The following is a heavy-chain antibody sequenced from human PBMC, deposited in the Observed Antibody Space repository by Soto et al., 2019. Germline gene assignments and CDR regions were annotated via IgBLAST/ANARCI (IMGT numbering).Heavy chain of an antibody. D-gene: IGHD3-22*01. CDR3: AKRDDGSGYLDY. CDR2: ISGTGGST. V-gene: IGHV3-23*01. CDR1: GFTFSSYA. J-gene: IGHJ4*02. Sequence: AGGSLRLSCAASGFTFSSYAMSWVRQAPGKGLECVSTISGTGGSTYYADSVKGRFTISRDNSKNTLYLQMNSLRAEDTAVYYCAKRDDGSGYLDYWGQGTLVTVSS.